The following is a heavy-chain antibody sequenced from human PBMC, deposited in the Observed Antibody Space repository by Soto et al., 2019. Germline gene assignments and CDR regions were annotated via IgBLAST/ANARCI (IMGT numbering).Heavy chain of an antibody. J-gene: IGHJ6*02. V-gene: IGHV3-21*01. CDR1: GFTFSSYS. Sequence: PGGSLRLSCAASGFTFSSYSMNWVRQAPGKGLEWVSSISSSSSYIYYADSVKGRFTISRDNAKNSLYLQMNSLRAEDTTVYYCARDLDGEDGDYILHYHYGMDVWGQGTTVTVSS. D-gene: IGHD4-17*01. CDR2: ISSSSSYI. CDR3: ARDLDGEDGDYILHYHYGMDV.